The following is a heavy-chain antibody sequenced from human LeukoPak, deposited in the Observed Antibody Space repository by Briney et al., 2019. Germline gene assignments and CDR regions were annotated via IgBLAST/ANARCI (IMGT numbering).Heavy chain of an antibody. CDR3: ARVVVVVVAAPSEYFQH. D-gene: IGHD2-15*01. CDR2: INPNSGGT. Sequence: ASVKVSCKASGYTFTGYYMHWVRQAPGQGLEWMGWINPNSGGTNYAQKFQGRVTMTRDTSISTAYMELSRLRSDDTAVYYCARVVVVVVAAPSEYFQHWGQGTLITVSS. CDR1: GYTFTGYY. V-gene: IGHV1-2*02. J-gene: IGHJ1*01.